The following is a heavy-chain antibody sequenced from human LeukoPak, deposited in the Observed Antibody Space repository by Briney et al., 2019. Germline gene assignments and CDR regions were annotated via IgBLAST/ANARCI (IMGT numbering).Heavy chain of an antibody. CDR3: ARGLVGATFYFDY. CDR2: ISSSSSYI. J-gene: IGHJ4*02. Sequence: GGSLRLSCAASGFTFSSYSMTWVRQAPGKGLEWVSSISSSSSYIYYADSVKGRFTISRDSAKNSLYLQMNSLRAEDTAVYYCARGLVGATFYFDYWGQGTLVTVSS. CDR1: GFTFSSYS. V-gene: IGHV3-21*01. D-gene: IGHD1-26*01.